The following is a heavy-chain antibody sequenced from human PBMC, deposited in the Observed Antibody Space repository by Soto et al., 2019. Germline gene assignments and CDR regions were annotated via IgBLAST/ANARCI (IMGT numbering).Heavy chain of an antibody. CDR3: AKDLGIITFMYYIGS. CDR1: GFNFSNHA. D-gene: IGHD3-10*01. Sequence: PGGSLRLSCTASGFNFSNHAMSWVRQAPGKGLEWVSVISGSGGTTYYADSVRGRFTISRDNSKNTLYLQMNSLRAEDTAIYYCAKDLGIITFMYYIGSWGLGTLVTVSS. CDR2: ISGSGGTT. J-gene: IGHJ4*02. V-gene: IGHV3-23*01.